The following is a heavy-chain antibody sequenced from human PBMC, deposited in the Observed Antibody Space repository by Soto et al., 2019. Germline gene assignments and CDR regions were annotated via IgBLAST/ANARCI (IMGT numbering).Heavy chain of an antibody. CDR2: ISGGGDTT. V-gene: IGHV3-23*01. D-gene: IGHD3-10*01. CDR3: AKGRGGSGSLTPRVDF. CDR1: GFTFNNYA. Sequence: EVQLLESGGGLVQPGGSLRLSCAASGFTFNNYAMTWVRQAPGKGLEWVSAISGGGDTTSYADSVKGRFTVSRVGSKNTLYLQMSSLRAEDTALYYCAKGRGGSGSLTPRVDFWGQGNMVTVSS. J-gene: IGHJ4*02.